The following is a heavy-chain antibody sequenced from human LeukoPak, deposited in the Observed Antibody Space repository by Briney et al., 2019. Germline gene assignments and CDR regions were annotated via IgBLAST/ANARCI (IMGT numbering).Heavy chain of an antibody. Sequence: PGGSLRLSCAASGFTFSSYSMNWVRQAPGKGLEWVSSISSSSSYIYYADSVKGRFTISRDNAKNSLYLQMNSLRAEDTAVYYCAKTAHYYDSSGYFDYWGQGTLVTVSS. D-gene: IGHD3-22*01. CDR2: ISSSSSYI. CDR1: GFTFSSYS. V-gene: IGHV3-21*04. CDR3: AKTAHYYDSSGYFDY. J-gene: IGHJ4*02.